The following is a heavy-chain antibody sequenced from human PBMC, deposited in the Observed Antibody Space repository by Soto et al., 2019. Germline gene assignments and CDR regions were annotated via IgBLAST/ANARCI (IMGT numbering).Heavy chain of an antibody. V-gene: IGHV4-31*03. CDR3: ARPYSGASRVLDV. Sequence: QVQLRESGPGLVQSSQTLSLTCTISGGSISSGGYYWTRIRQRPGKGLEWIGYIYYTGSAYYNPSLKTRLTLSIDTSRNQFSLKLSSVTPADTAVYYWARPYSGASRVLDVWGQGTTVTVSS. CDR1: GGSISSGGYY. J-gene: IGHJ6*02. CDR2: IYYTGSA. D-gene: IGHD6-6*01.